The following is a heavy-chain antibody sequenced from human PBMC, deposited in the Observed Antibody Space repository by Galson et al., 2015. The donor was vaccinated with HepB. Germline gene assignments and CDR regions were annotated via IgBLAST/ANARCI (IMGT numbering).Heavy chain of an antibody. D-gene: IGHD1-26*01. CDR3: ARDIGVGGTLGVPDC. V-gene: IGHV3-30-3*01. CDR2: ISYDGTYR. Sequence: SLRLSCAASGFIFTNHAMHWIRQAPGQPLEFVAAISYDGTYRPDADSAKGRFTISRDNSKNMLYLQMNSLRVEDTAMYYCARDIGVGGTLGVPDCWGQGALVTVSS. J-gene: IGHJ4*02. CDR1: GFIFTNHA.